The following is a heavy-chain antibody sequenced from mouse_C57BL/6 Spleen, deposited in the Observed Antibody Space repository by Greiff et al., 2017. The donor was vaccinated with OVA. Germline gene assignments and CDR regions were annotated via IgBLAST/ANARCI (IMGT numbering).Heavy chain of an antibody. CDR3: AIRAPYDNDRAWFAY. CDR1: GYTFNSYG. D-gene: IGHD2-4*01. J-gene: IGHJ3*01. V-gene: IGHV1-55*01. CDR2: IYPGSGST. Sequence: VQLQQPGAELVKPGASVKMSCKASGYTFNSYGITWVKQRPGQGLEWIGAIYPGSGSTNYNEKFKSKATLTVDTSSSTAYMQLSSLTSEDSAVYYCAIRAPYDNDRAWFAYWGQGTLVTVSA.